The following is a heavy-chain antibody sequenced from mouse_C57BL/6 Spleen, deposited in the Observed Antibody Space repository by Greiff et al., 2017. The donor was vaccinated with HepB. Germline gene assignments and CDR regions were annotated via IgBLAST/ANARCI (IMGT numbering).Heavy chain of an antibody. CDR1: GYTFTSYW. D-gene: IGHD3-2*01. CDR2: IDPSDSYT. V-gene: IGHV1-50*01. J-gene: IGHJ2*01. Sequence: VQLQQPGAELVKPGASVKLSCKASGYTFTSYWMQWVKQRPGQGLEWIGEIDPSDSYTNYNQKFKGKATLTVDTSSSTAYMQLSSLTSEDSAVYYCARRHDYWGQGTTLTVSS. CDR3: ARRHDY.